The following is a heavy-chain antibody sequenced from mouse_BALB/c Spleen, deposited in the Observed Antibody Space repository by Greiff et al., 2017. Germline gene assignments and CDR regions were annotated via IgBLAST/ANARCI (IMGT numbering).Heavy chain of an antibody. CDR3: AREGYNAMDY. V-gene: IGHV1-39*01. J-gene: IGHJ4*01. Sequence: VQLQQTGPELVKPGASVKISCKASGYSFTDYIMLWVKQSHGKSLEWIGNINPYYGSTSYNLKFKGKATLTVDKSSSTAYMQLNSLTSEDSAVYYCAREGYNAMDYWGQGTSVTVSS. CDR1: GYSFTDYI. CDR2: INPYYGST.